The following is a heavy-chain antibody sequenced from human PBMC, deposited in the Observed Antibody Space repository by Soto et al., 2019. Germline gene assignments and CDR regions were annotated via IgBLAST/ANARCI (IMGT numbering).Heavy chain of an antibody. J-gene: IGHJ3*02. V-gene: IGHV3-30*18. Sequence: QVQLTESGGGVVQPGRSLTLTCAASGLTLGTYGMHWVRQAPGKGLEWVAVISNDGGDKYYSDSVMGRFTISRDNSKNTLFLQMNSLRAEDTAVYFCAKEFFDSSGFYPSLDALDIWGQGTVVTVSS. CDR1: GLTLGTYG. D-gene: IGHD3-22*01. CDR3: AKEFFDSSGFYPSLDALDI. CDR2: ISNDGGDK.